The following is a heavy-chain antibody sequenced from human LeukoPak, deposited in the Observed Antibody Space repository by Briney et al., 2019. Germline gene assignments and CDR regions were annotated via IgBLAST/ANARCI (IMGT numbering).Heavy chain of an antibody. V-gene: IGHV3-21*01. J-gene: IGHJ4*02. Sequence: PGGSLRLSCAASGFTFSSDSMNWVRQALGEGLEWVSSISSSSSYIYYADSVKGRFTISRDNAKNSLYLQMNSLRAEDTAVYYCARVHFVGGLRHVDYWGQGTLVTVSS. CDR2: ISSSSSYI. CDR3: ARVHFVGGLRHVDY. CDR1: GFTFSSDS. D-gene: IGHD2-21*01.